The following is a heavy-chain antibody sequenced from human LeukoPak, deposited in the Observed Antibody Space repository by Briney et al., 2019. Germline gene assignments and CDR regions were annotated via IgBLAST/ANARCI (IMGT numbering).Heavy chain of an antibody. Sequence: GASVKVSCKASGYTFTGYYMHWVRQAPGQGLEWMGWINPNSGGTNYAQKFQGRVTMTRDTSISTAYMELSRLRSDDTAVYYCARGGRRKQWLETHSDYWGQGTLVTVSS. J-gene: IGHJ4*02. CDR3: ARGGRRKQWLETHSDY. D-gene: IGHD6-19*01. CDR1: GYTFTGYY. V-gene: IGHV1-2*02. CDR2: INPNSGGT.